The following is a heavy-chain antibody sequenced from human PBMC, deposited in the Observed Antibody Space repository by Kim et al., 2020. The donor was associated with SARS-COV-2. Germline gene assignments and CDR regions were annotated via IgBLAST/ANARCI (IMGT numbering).Heavy chain of an antibody. J-gene: IGHJ4*02. D-gene: IGHD2-15*01. V-gene: IGHV3-33*01. Sequence: GGSLRLSCAASGFTFSDYGMDWVRQAPGKGLEWVAVIWYDGSSEFYADSVKGRFTISRDNSKNTLYLQMNSLRGEDTAVYYCARGRRQIGCSRGVSCYPFDYWGQGTLVTVSA. CDR1: GFTFSDYG. CDR2: IWYDGSSE. CDR3: ARGRRQIGCSRGVSCYPFDY.